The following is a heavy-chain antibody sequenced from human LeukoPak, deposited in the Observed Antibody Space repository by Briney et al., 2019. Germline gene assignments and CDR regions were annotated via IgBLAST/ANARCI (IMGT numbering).Heavy chain of an antibody. CDR2: IIPILGIA. CDR1: GGTFSSYA. CDR3: ASNGDYGRGASAY. V-gene: IGHV1-69*04. Sequence: SVKVSCKASGGTFSSYAISWVRQAPGQGLEWMGRIIPILGIANYAQKFQGRVTITADKSTSTAYMELSSLRSDDTAVYYCASNGDYGRGASAYWGQGTLVTVSS. J-gene: IGHJ4*02. D-gene: IGHD4-17*01.